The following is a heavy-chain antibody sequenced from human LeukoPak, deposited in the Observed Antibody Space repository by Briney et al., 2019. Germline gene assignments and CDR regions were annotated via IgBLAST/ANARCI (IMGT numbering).Heavy chain of an antibody. V-gene: IGHV3-23*01. CDR2: ISGSGGST. D-gene: IGHD5-18*01. Sequence: GGSLRLSCAASGFTFSSYAMSWVRQAPGKGLGWVSAISGSGGSTYYADSVKGRFTISRDNSENTLYLQMNSLRAEDTAVYYCARRRGGYSYGKLDYWGQGTLVTVSS. CDR3: ARRRGGYSYGKLDY. CDR1: GFTFSSYA. J-gene: IGHJ4*02.